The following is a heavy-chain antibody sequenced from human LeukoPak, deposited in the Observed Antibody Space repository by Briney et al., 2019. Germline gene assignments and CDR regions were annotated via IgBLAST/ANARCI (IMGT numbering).Heavy chain of an antibody. Sequence: GGSLRLSCAASGFTFSNYGMHWVRQAPGKGPEWVAFMRYDGSNKYYADSVKGRFTISRDNSKNTLYLQMNSLRAEDTAVYHFSKDQRGYDIPGWFDPWGQGTLVTVSS. CDR1: GFTFSNYG. CDR3: SKDQRGYDIPGWFDP. J-gene: IGHJ5*02. CDR2: MRYDGSNK. V-gene: IGHV3-30*02. D-gene: IGHD5-12*01.